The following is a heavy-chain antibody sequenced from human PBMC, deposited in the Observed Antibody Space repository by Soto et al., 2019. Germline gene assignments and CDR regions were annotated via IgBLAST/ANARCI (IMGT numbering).Heavy chain of an antibody. V-gene: IGHV1-8*01. Sequence: ASVKVSCKASGYTFTSYDINWVRQATGQGLEWMGWMNPNSGNTGYAQKFQGRVTMTRNTSISTAYMELSSLRSEDTAVYYCARGGYSGNDPRYYYYYGLDVWGQGTTVTVSS. CDR3: ARGGYSGNDPRYYYYYGLDV. J-gene: IGHJ6*02. CDR2: MNPNSGNT. D-gene: IGHD5-12*01. CDR1: GYTFTSYD.